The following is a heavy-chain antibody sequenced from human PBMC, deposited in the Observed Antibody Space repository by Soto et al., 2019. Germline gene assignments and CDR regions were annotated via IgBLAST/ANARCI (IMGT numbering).Heavy chain of an antibody. D-gene: IGHD2-15*01. CDR3: ARGGGVD. CDR2: IYSGGTT. CDR1: GFTVSSNY. J-gene: IGHJ4*02. V-gene: IGHV3-53*01. Sequence: EVQLVESGGGLIQPGGSLRLSCAASGFTVSSNYMSWVRQGPGKGLEWVSVIYSGGTTYHADSVKGRFTIPRDDSETTLYLQRKSLGAEDTAVYSCARGGGVDWGKGTLVTVSS.